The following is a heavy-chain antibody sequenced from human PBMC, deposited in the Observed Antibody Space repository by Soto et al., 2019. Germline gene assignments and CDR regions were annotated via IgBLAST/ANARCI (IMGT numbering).Heavy chain of an antibody. CDR2: INHSGST. J-gene: IGHJ4*02. Sequence: QVQLQQWGAGLLKPSETLSLTCAVYGGSFSGYYWSWIRQPPGNGLEWIGEINHSGSTNYNPSLKSRVTISVDTSKNQFSLKLSSVTAADTAVYYCARLVVITNRCAHFDYWGQGTLVTVSS. D-gene: IGHD3-22*01. V-gene: IGHV4-34*01. CDR3: ARLVVITNRCAHFDY. CDR1: GGSFSGYY.